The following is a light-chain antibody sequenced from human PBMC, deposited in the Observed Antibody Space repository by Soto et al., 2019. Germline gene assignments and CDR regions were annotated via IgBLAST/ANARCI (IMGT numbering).Light chain of an antibody. J-gene: IGLJ1*01. CDR1: D. CDR3: QYYDTSLSGLSGIYV. V-gene: IGLV1-40*01. CDR2: SNS. Sequence: DIHWYQQLPGKAPNLLIYSNSHRPSGVPSRFSGSKSGTSASLAITGLQAEVEGDYYCQYYDTSLSGLSGIYVFG.